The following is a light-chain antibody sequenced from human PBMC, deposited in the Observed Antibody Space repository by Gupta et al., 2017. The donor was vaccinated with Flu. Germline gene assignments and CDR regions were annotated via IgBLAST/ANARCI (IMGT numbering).Light chain of an antibody. J-gene: IGKJ1*01. CDR2: AAS. CDR1: RFTTNY. Sequence: PSSLSASVGDTVTITWPASRFTTNYVTWYQQRPGKAPNLIIFAASSLQTEVPSRFSGSGSGTDFTLTIDSLQPEDFATYYCQQCGSTPQTFGQGTKLEVK. V-gene: IGKV1-39*01. CDR3: QQCGSTPQT.